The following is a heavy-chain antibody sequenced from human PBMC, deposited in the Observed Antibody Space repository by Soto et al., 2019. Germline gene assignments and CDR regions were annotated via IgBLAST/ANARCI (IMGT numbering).Heavy chain of an antibody. V-gene: IGHV3-30-3*01. D-gene: IGHD6-19*01. CDR1: GFSFSSYA. CDR2: ISHDGINK. CDR3: ARDMYSSDYFVKWFEP. Sequence: QVRLVESGGGVVQPGRSLRLSCTASGFSFSSYALYWFRQPPGRGLEWGAVISHDGINKHYADSVKGRVTVSRHNSNHSLDLQLNSVRGEDTAMYYCARDMYSSDYFVKWFEPWGQGTLVTVSS. J-gene: IGHJ5*02.